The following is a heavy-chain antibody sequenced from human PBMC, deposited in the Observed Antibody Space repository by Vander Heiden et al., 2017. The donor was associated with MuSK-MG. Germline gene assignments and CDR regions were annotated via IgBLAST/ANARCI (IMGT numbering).Heavy chain of an antibody. CDR2: IKSKTDGGTT. CDR3: TTDLWFGELYAFDY. J-gene: IGHJ4*02. CDR1: GSTSSTAW. Sequence: EVQLVESGGASETPGGPLGLPCAAPGSTSSTAWMSWVRQAPGKGLEWVGRIKSKTDGGTTDYAAPVKGRFTISRDDSKNTLYLQMNSLKTEDTAVYYCTTDLWFGELYAFDYWGQGTLVTVSS. V-gene: IGHV3-15*02. D-gene: IGHD3-10*01.